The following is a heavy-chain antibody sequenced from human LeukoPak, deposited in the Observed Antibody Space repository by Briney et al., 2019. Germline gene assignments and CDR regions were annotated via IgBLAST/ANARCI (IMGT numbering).Heavy chain of an antibody. Sequence: SETLSLTCAVYGGSFSGYYWRWIRQPPGKGLEWIGEINHSGSTNYNPSLKSRVTISVDTSKNQFSLKLSSVTAADTAVYYCARAAQYYDYVWGSYRYTNYFDYWGQGTLVTVSS. CDR2: INHSGST. J-gene: IGHJ4*02. D-gene: IGHD3-16*02. CDR1: GGSFSGYY. CDR3: ARAAQYYDYVWGSYRYTNYFDY. V-gene: IGHV4-34*01.